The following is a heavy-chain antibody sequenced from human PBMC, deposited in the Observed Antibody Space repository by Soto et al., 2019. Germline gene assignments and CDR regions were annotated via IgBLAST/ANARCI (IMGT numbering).Heavy chain of an antibody. J-gene: IGHJ1*01. CDR3: ARLDYDILTGYYFFQH. CDR2: IYTSGST. CDR1: GGSISSYY. Sequence: SETLSLTGTVSGGSISSYYWSWIRQPAGKGLEWIGRIYTSGSTNYNPSLKSRVTMSVDTSKNQFSLKLSSVTAADTAVYYCARLDYDILTGYYFFQHWGQGTLVTVSS. V-gene: IGHV4-4*07. D-gene: IGHD3-9*01.